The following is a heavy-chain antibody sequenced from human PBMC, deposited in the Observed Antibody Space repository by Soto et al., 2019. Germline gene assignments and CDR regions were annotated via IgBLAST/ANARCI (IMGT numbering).Heavy chain of an antibody. V-gene: IGHV3-74*01. CDR1: GFTFSSYW. Sequence: GGSLRLSCAASGFTFSSYWMHWVRQAPGKGLVWVSRINSDGSSTSYADSVKGRFTISRDNAKNTLYLQMNSLRAEDTAVYYCARSPLYDFWSGYPENYYHYGMDVWGQGTTDTVSS. CDR2: INSDGSST. J-gene: IGHJ6*02. D-gene: IGHD3-3*01. CDR3: ARSPLYDFWSGYPENYYHYGMDV.